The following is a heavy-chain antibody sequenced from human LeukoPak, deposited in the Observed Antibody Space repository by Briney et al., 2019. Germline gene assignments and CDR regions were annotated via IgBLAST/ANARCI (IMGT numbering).Heavy chain of an antibody. CDR2: INPNSGGT. CDR1: GYTFTGYY. Sequence: ASVKVSCKASGYTFTGYYMHWVRQAHGQGIEWMGWINPNSGGTKYAQKFQGRVTMTRDTSISTAYMELSRLRSDDTAVYYCARLPYYYYYMDVWGKGTTVTVSS. J-gene: IGHJ6*03. V-gene: IGHV1-2*02. CDR3: ARLPYYYYYMDV.